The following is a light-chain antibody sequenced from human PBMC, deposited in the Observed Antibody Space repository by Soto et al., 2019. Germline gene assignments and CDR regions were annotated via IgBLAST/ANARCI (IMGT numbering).Light chain of an antibody. V-gene: IGKV3-11*01. J-gene: IGKJ5*01. CDR3: QQRSNWPPFT. Sequence: EIVLTQSPATLSLSPGERATLSCRASQSVSSYLAWYQQKPGQAPRLLISDASNRAAGIPARFSGSGSGTDFARTISSLEPEDFAVYYCQQRSNWPPFTFGQGTRLDIK. CDR2: DAS. CDR1: QSVSSY.